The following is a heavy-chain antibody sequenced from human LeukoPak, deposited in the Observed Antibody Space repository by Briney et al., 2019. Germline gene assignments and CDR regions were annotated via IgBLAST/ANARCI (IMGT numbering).Heavy chain of an antibody. D-gene: IGHD6-13*01. J-gene: IGHJ4*02. CDR3: ARGPRAAADDY. Sequence: ASVKVSCKASGGTFSSYAISWVRQAPGQGLEWMGGIIPILGTANYAQKFQGRVTITADESTSTAYMELSSLRSEDTAVYYCARGPRAAADDYWGQGTLVTVSS. CDR2: IIPILGTA. V-gene: IGHV1-69*01. CDR1: GGTFSSYA.